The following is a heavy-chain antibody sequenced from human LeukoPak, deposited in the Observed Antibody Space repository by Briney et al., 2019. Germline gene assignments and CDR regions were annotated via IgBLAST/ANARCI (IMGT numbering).Heavy chain of an antibody. CDR1: GFTFSTYV. CDR3: ASRQVVGGDFDY. V-gene: IGHV3-30*03. D-gene: IGHD2-2*01. CDR2: ISNDGSIT. Sequence: GGCLRLSRAASGFTFSTYVMHWVRQAPGMGLEWVSFISNDGSITLYADSVKGRFTISRDNSKKPLFLQMNSLRPEDTAVYYCASRQVVGGDFDYWGQGTLATVTS. J-gene: IGHJ4*02.